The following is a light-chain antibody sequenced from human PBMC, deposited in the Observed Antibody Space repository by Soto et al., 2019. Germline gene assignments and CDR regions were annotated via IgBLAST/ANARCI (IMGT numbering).Light chain of an antibody. V-gene: IGKV1-17*02. CDR1: HDIRND. CDR3: LQHNIYPRT. CDR2: AAS. J-gene: IGKJ1*01. Sequence: DIQMTQSPSSLSAFVGDRVTITCRASHDIRNDLGWYQQKPGKAPKRLIFAASSLQSGVPSRFSGSGSGTEFTLTITNLQPEHFATYFCLQHNIYPRTFGQGTKVEIK.